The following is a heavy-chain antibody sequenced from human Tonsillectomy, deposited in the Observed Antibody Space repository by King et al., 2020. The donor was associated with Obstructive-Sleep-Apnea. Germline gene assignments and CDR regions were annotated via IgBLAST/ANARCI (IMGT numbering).Heavy chain of an antibody. V-gene: IGHV3-23*04. D-gene: IGHD4-17*01. CDR2: IISGGKT. CDR3: AKDIGTTVTRDY. CDR1: GVTFSSYA. Sequence: VQLVESGGGLVQPGGSLKLSCVTSGVTFSSYAMSWVRQAPGKGLEWVSSIISGGKTYYADSVKGRFTISPDNSKNTLYLQMNSLRAEDTAVYYCAKDIGTTVTRDYWGQGTLVTVSS. J-gene: IGHJ4*02.